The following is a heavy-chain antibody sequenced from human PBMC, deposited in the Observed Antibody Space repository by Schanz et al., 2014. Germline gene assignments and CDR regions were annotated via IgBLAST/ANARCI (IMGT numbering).Heavy chain of an antibody. CDR2: ISGRSSHI. J-gene: IGHJ4*02. D-gene: IGHD4-17*01. Sequence: EVLLVESGGGLVKPGGSLRLSCEASGFTFITYTMNWVRQAPGKGLEWVSSISGRSSHIYYADSVKGRFSISRDNAKNSLYLQLNSLRAEDTAVYYCARPRVDYGEVDYWGQGTLDTVSS. CDR1: GFTFITYT. CDR3: ARPRVDYGEVDY. V-gene: IGHV3-21*02.